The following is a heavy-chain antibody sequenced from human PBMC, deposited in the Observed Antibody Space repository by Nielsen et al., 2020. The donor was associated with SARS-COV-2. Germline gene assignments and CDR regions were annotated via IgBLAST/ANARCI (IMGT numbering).Heavy chain of an antibody. Sequence: GGSLRLSCAASGFTFDDYAMHWVRQAPGKGLEWVSGISRTSGSIGYADSVKGRFTISRDNAKNSLYLQMNSLRAEDTALYYCATIGGQWLVRDYYYGMDVWGQGTTVTVSS. CDR1: GFTFDDYA. CDR3: ATIGGQWLVRDYYYGMDV. D-gene: IGHD6-19*01. V-gene: IGHV3-9*01. J-gene: IGHJ6*02. CDR2: ISRTSGSI.